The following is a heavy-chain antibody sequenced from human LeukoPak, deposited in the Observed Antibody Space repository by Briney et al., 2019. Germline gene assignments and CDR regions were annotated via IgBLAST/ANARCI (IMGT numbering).Heavy chain of an antibody. CDR2: ISAYNGNT. CDR1: GYTFTSYG. Sequence: ASVKVSCKASGYTFTSYGISWVRQAPGQGLEWMGWISAYNGNTNYAQKLQGRVIMTGDTSTSTVYMELRSLRSEDTAVYYCARARGSGSYYGHDYYYYYYMDVWGQGTTVTVSS. CDR3: ARARGSGSYYGHDYYYYYYMDV. V-gene: IGHV1-18*01. J-gene: IGHJ6*03. D-gene: IGHD3-10*01.